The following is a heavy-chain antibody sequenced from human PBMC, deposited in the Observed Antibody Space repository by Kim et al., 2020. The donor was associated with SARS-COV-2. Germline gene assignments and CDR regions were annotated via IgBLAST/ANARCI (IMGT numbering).Heavy chain of an antibody. Sequence: GGSLRLSCADSGFTVTTYWMHWVRQAPAKGLEWVSRIKSEGTGITYADSVKGRFTISRDNANNTLYLQMDNLRDDDTAVYYCASDTVLYGLDVWGQGTMVTVSS. CDR2: IKSEGTGI. J-gene: IGHJ6*02. V-gene: IGHV3-74*03. CDR1: GFTVTTYW. CDR3: ASDTVLYGLDV. D-gene: IGHD4-4*01.